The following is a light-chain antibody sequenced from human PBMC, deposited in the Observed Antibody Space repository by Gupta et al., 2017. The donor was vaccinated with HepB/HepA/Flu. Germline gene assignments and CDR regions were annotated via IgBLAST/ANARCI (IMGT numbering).Light chain of an antibody. Sequence: QPPLTQPASVSGSPGPSITISCTGTSSDVGSYNYVSWYQQHPGNAPKVMIFDVSNRPSGVSNRFSGSKSGNTASLTISGLQAEDEADYYCSSKTSSNTFVFGTGTKVTVL. V-gene: IGLV2-14*03. CDR1: SSDVGSYNY. CDR3: SSKTSSNTFV. CDR2: DVS. J-gene: IGLJ1*01.